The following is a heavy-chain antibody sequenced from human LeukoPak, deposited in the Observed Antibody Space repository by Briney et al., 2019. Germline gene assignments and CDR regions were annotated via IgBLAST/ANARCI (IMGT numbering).Heavy chain of an antibody. V-gene: IGHV3-7*03. Sequence: GGSLRLSCAASGFTFSSHWMNWVRQAPGRGLEWVANIKQDGSEKYYVDSVKGRFTISRDNAKNSLYLQMNSLRAEDTAIYYCATYDSWSGYNIAYWGQGTLVTVSS. CDR3: ATYDSWSGYNIAY. J-gene: IGHJ4*02. CDR1: GFTFSSHW. CDR2: IKQDGSEK. D-gene: IGHD3-3*01.